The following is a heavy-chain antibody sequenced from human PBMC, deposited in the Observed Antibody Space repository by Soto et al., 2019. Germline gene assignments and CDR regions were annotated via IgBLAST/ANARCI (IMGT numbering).Heavy chain of an antibody. CDR2: IHAGTGST. J-gene: IGHJ4*02. CDR3: ARPSATRIAAPLDDY. D-gene: IGHD6-13*01. Sequence: ASVKVSCKASGYTFSRYALHWVRQAPGQSFEWMGWIHAGTGSTKYSPKFQGRLTITRDTSASTAYMELSSLRAEDTAVYYCARPSATRIAAPLDDYGGQGTLVTVSS. CDR1: GYTFSRYA. V-gene: IGHV1-3*01.